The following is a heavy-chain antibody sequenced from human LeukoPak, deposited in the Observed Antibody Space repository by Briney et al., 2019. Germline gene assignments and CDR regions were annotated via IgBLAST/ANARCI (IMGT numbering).Heavy chain of an antibody. J-gene: IGHJ4*02. V-gene: IGHV3-74*01. CDR2: INSDGSST. CDR3: AREGIAVAGSFDY. Sequence: TFSSYWMHWVRHATGKGLVWVXXINSDGSSTSYADSVKGRFTISRDNAKNTLYLQMNSLRAEDTAVYYCAREGIAVAGSFDYWGQGTLVTASS. CDR1: TFSSYW. D-gene: IGHD6-19*01.